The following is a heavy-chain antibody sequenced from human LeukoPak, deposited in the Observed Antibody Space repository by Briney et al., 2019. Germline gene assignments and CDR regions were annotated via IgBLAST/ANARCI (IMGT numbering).Heavy chain of an antibody. Sequence: GGSLRLSCAASGFTFGYYWMSWVRQAPGTGLEWVANIGPDGSEKYYVDSVKGRFTISRDNAKSSLFLQMNSLRGEDTAVYYCASGLRGTYWGQGTLVTVSS. CDR3: ASGLRGTY. CDR1: GFTFGYYW. CDR2: IGPDGSEK. V-gene: IGHV3-7*01. J-gene: IGHJ4*02. D-gene: IGHD1-1*01.